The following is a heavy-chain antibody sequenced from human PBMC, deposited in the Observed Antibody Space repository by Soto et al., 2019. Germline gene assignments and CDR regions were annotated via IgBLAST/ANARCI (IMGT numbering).Heavy chain of an antibody. CDR1: GYTFTSYY. CDR2: INASGGSA. Sequence: ASVKVSCKASGYTFTSYYIHWVRQAPGQGLEWMGIINASGGSASNAQKFQGRVTMTRDTSTSTVYMELSSLRSEDTAMYFCARFSQGAFDIWGQGTMVTASS. CDR3: ARFSQGAFDI. V-gene: IGHV1-46*01. J-gene: IGHJ3*02.